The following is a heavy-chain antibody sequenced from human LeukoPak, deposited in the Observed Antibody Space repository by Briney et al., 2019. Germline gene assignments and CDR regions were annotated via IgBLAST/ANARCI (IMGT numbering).Heavy chain of an antibody. Sequence: GGSLRLSCAASGFAFSDYAMHWVRQAPGKGLEWVAVISKDGSDKYYPGSVRGRFTISRDNSKNTIYLQMDSLRAEDTAIYYFARDYWWNSDSGGKGTLVTVSP. CDR3: ARDYWWNSDS. J-gene: IGHJ5*01. D-gene: IGHD1-7*01. CDR1: GFAFSDYA. V-gene: IGHV3-30-3*01. CDR2: ISKDGSDK.